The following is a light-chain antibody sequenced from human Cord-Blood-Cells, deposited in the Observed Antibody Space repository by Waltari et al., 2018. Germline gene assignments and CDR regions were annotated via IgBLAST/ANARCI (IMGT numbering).Light chain of an antibody. CDR1: QTVSSN. CDR3: QQYNNWPPVT. V-gene: IGKV3-15*01. Sequence: EIVMTQSPATLPVPPGERATLSGRASQTVSSNLAWYQHKPDQAPRLLMYGASTRAAGIPASFSGSGSETEFTLTISSLQSEDFAVYYCQQYNNWPPVTVGQGTRLEIK. J-gene: IGKJ5*01. CDR2: GAS.